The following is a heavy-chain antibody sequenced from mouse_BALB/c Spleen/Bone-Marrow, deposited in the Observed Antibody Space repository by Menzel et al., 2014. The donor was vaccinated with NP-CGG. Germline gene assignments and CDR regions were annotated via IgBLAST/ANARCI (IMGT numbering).Heavy chain of an antibody. J-gene: IGHJ3*01. CDR2: ISSGGSNT. CDR1: GFTFSSYT. Sequence: DVMLVESGGGLVKPGGSLKLSCAASGFTFSSYTMSWIRQTPEKRLEWVATISSGGSNTYYPDSVKGRFTISRDNAKNTLYLQMISLKSEDTAMYYCTRDRYHGNSFAYWGQGTLVTVSA. CDR3: TRDRYHGNSFAY. D-gene: IGHD2-1*01. V-gene: IGHV5-6-4*01.